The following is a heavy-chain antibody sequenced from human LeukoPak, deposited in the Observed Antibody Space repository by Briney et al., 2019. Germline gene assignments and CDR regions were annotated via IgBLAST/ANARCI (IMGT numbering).Heavy chain of an antibody. V-gene: IGHV1-8*03. CDR1: GYTFTNYD. CDR3: ARESSGQQWLAVGDFDY. J-gene: IGHJ4*02. CDR2: MNPNSGNT. D-gene: IGHD6-19*01. Sequence: ASVKVSCKASGYTFTNYDINWVRQATGQGLEWVGRMNPNSGNTGYAQKFQGRVTITRNTSISTAYMELSSLRSEDTAVYYCARESSGQQWLAVGDFDYWGQGTLVTVSS.